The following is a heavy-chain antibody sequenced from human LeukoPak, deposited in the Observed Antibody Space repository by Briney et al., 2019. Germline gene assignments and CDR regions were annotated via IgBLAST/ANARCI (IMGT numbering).Heavy chain of an antibody. CDR1: GGSISSSSYY. CDR2: IYYSGST. J-gene: IGHJ4*02. V-gene: IGHV4-39*01. D-gene: IGHD5-24*01. CDR3: ARLRDGYNFNPFDY. Sequence: SETLSLTCTVSGGSISSSSYYWGWIRQPPGKGVEWIGSIYYSGSTYYNPSLKSRVTISVDTSKNQFSLKLSSVTAADTAVYYCARLRDGYNFNPFDYWGQGTLVTVSS.